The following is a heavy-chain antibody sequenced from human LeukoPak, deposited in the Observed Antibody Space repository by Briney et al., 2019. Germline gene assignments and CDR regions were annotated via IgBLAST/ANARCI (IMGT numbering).Heavy chain of an antibody. J-gene: IGHJ4*02. CDR1: GFTFSSYE. Sequence: GGSLRLSCAASGFTFSSYEMNWVRQAPGKGLEWVSSISSSSSYIYYADSVKGRFTISRDNAKNSLYLQMNSLRAEDTAVYYCARIRSSTWDWIDWLPYSDYWGQGTLVTVSS. V-gene: IGHV3-21*01. CDR3: ARIRSSTWDWIDWLPYSDY. CDR2: ISSSSSYI. D-gene: IGHD3-9*01.